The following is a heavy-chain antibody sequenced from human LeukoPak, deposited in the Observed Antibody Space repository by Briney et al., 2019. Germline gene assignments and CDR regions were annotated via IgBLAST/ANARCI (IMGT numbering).Heavy chain of an antibody. CDR2: INSDGSST. D-gene: IGHD1-26*01. CDR3: AREASGSGARYLDY. CDR1: GFTFSSYW. J-gene: IGHJ4*02. V-gene: IGHV3-74*01. Sequence: GSLRLSCAASGFTFSSYWMHWVRQAPGKGLVWVSRINSDGSSTTYADSVKGRFTISRDNAKNTLYLQMNSLRAEDTAVYYCAREASGSGARYLDYWGQGTLVTVSS.